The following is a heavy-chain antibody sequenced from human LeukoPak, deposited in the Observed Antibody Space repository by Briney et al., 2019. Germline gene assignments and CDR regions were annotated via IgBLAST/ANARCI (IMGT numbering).Heavy chain of an antibody. V-gene: IGHV3-20*04. Sequence: PGGSLRLSCAASGFTFDDYGMSWVRQAPGKGLEWVSGINWNGGSTGYADSVKGRFTISRDNAKNSLYLQMNSLRAADTALYYCARNIVVVPAANNWFDPWGQGTLVTVSS. CDR2: INWNGGST. J-gene: IGHJ5*02. D-gene: IGHD2-2*01. CDR3: ARNIVVVPAANNWFDP. CDR1: GFTFDDYG.